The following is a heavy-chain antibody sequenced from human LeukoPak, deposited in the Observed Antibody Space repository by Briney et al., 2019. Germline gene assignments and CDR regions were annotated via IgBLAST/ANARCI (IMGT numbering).Heavy chain of an antibody. Sequence: SETLSLTCTVSGFPISSDYFWGWFREPPGKGLEWIATGHHSGGTWIYPSFKSRVTIPVDTSRNQFSLRLSSVTAADTAVYYCARVSSVAPRWFDPWGQGTLVTVSS. D-gene: IGHD6-19*01. CDR3: ARVSSVAPRWFDP. J-gene: IGHJ5*02. CDR2: GHHSGGT. CDR1: GFPISSDYF. V-gene: IGHV4-38-2*02.